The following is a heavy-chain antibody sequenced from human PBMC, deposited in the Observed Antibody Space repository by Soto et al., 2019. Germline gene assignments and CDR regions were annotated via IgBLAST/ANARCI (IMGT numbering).Heavy chain of an antibody. Sequence: PSETLSLTCAVYGGSYSGYYWSWIRQPPGKGLEWIGEINHSGSTNYNPSLKSRVTISVDTSKNQFSLKLSSVTAADTAVYYCARGARYCGGDCYLYDYWGQGTLVTASS. CDR3: ARGARYCGGDCYLYDY. CDR2: INHSGST. J-gene: IGHJ4*02. D-gene: IGHD2-21*02. V-gene: IGHV4-34*01. CDR1: GGSYSGYY.